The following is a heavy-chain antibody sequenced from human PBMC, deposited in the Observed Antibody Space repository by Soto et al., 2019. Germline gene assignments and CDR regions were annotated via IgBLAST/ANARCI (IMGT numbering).Heavy chain of an antibody. CDR2: ISGSGGST. D-gene: IGHD2-15*01. J-gene: IGHJ4*02. V-gene: IGHV3-23*01. Sequence: GGSLRLSCAASGFTFSSYAMSWVRQAPGKGLEWVSAISGSGGSTYYADSVKGRFTISRDNSKNTLYLQMNSLRAEDTAVYYCAKSYAEVVVVAATSYWGQGTLVTVSS. CDR3: AKSYAEVVVVAATSY. CDR1: GFTFSSYA.